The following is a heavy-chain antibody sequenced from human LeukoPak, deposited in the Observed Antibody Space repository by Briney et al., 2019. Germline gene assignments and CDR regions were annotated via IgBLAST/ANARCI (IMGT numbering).Heavy chain of an antibody. CDR3: VLFLRYVDY. V-gene: IGHV3-21*04. J-gene: IGHJ4*02. Sequence: PGGSLRLSCAAPGITFSDYNMNWVRQAPGKGLEWISAITSSSSYTFYADSVKGRFTISRDNSNNTLFLQMNSLRAEDTAVYYCVLFLRYVDYWGQGTLVTVSS. D-gene: IGHD2-21*01. CDR1: GITFSDYN. CDR2: ITSSSSYT.